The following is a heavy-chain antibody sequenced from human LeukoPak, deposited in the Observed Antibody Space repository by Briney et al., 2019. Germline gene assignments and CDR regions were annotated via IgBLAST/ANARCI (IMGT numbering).Heavy chain of an antibody. J-gene: IGHJ4*02. CDR1: GFTLTKYG. CDR2: LWAHGRSE. D-gene: IGHD3-22*01. CDR3: ARDDDTSSHYSLFQY. V-gene: IGHV3-33*01. Sequence: GGSLRLSCAAPGFTLTKYGMHWVRQAPGKGLEWVAVLWAHGRSEYYADSVKGRFNISRDTSTSTVHLQMNSLRAEDTAVYYCARDDDTSSHYSLFQYWGQGTRVTVSS.